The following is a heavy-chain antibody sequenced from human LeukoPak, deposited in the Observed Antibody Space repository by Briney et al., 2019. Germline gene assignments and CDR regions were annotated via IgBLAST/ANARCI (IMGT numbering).Heavy chain of an antibody. CDR3: AKDQGRYGSGNYYFDY. J-gene: IGHJ4*02. D-gene: IGHD3-10*01. Sequence: GGSLRLSCAASGFTFSSYAMSWVRQAPGKGLEWGSAISGSGGSTYYADSVKGRFTISRDNSKNTLYLQMNSLRAEDTAVYYCAKDQGRYGSGNYYFDYWGQGTLVTVSS. V-gene: IGHV3-23*01. CDR1: GFTFSSYA. CDR2: ISGSGGST.